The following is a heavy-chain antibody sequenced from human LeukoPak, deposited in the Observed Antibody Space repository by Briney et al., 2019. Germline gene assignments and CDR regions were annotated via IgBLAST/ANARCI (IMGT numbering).Heavy chain of an antibody. V-gene: IGHV4-38-2*02. CDR2: IYHSGST. CDR3: ARDRRGLELTDYYYYYYMDV. CDR1: GYSISSGYY. J-gene: IGHJ6*03. D-gene: IGHD1-7*01. Sequence: PSETLSLTCTVSGYSISSGYYWGWIRQPPGKGLEWIGSIYHSGSTYYNPSLKSRVTISVDTSKNQFSLKLSSVTAADTAVYYCARDRRGLELTDYYYYYYMDVWGKGTTVTVSS.